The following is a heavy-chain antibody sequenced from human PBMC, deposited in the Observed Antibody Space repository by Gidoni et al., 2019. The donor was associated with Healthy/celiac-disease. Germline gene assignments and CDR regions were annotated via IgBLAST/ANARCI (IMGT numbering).Heavy chain of an antibody. CDR3: AKDRYSNLVDY. Sequence: QVQLVWSGGGVVQPGTSLRLSCAASGFTFSSYGMHWVRQAPGKGLEWVAVISYDGSNKYYADSVKGRFTISRDNSKNTLYLQMNSLRAEDTAVYYCAKDRYSNLVDYWGQGTLVTVSS. V-gene: IGHV3-30*18. CDR2: ISYDGSNK. D-gene: IGHD4-4*01. J-gene: IGHJ4*02. CDR1: GFTFSSYG.